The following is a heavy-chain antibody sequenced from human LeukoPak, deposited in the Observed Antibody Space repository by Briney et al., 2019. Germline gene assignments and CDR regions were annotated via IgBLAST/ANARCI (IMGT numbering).Heavy chain of an antibody. CDR3: ARAAYCSSTSCQGWDWFDP. CDR2: IYYSGST. J-gene: IGHJ5*02. V-gene: IGHV4-30-4*01. Sequence: PSETLSLTCTVSGGSISSYYWSWIRQPPGKGLEWIGYIYYSGSTYYNPSLKSRVTISVDTSKNQFSLKLSSVTAADTAVYYCARAAYCSSTSCQGWDWFDPWGQGTLVTVSS. CDR1: GGSISSYY. D-gene: IGHD2-2*01.